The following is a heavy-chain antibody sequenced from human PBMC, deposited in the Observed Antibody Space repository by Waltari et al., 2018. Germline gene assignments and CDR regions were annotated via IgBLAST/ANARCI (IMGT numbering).Heavy chain of an antibody. V-gene: IGHV1-69-2*01. J-gene: IGHJ4*02. CDR3: ANSMSGPRVQ. CDR2: LDPENGAT. CDR1: ANLSTHYY. Sequence: DAQLIQSGAPVQRPGATVKVYCKAFANLSTHYYMHWMQQVPGKGPEWMARLDPENGATEFADRFQGRRTVTADTSTDTAYMELSGLTSEDTATYYCANSMSGPRVQWGQGTQVTVSP. D-gene: IGHD3-3*01.